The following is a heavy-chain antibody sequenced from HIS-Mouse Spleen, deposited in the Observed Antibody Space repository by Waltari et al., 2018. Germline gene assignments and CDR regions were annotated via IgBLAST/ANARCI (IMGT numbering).Heavy chain of an antibody. CDR1: GRSFSGYY. CDR2: INHSGST. CDR3: ASVAPPQRLAQDY. V-gene: IGHV4-34*01. Sequence: QVQLQQWGAGLLKPSETLSLTCAVYGRSFSGYYWSWSRQHPGKGVEWTGEINHSGSTNDFPSLKGRVTISGGTSKNQFSLKLSARTAADTAVYYCASVAPPQRLAQDYWGQRALVTVSS. J-gene: IGHJ4*02. D-gene: IGHD2-15*01.